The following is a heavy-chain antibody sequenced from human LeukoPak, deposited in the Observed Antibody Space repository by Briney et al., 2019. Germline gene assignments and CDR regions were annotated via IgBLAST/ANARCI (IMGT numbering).Heavy chain of an antibody. CDR1: GFTFSSYS. J-gene: IGHJ3*02. D-gene: IGHD3-16*01. V-gene: IGHV3-21*01. CDR2: ISSSSSYI. Sequence: GGSLRLSCAASGFTFSSYSMTWVRQAPGKGLEWVSSISSSSSYIYYADSVKGRFTISRDNAKNSLYLQMNSLRAEDTAVYYCARVQYGYGAFDIWGQGAMVTVSS. CDR3: ARVQYGYGAFDI.